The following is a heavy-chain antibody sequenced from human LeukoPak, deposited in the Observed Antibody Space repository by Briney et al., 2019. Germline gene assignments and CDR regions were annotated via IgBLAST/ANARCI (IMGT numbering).Heavy chain of an antibody. J-gene: IGHJ4*02. D-gene: IGHD2-2*01. CDR2: IYYTAGA. CDR3: ARGRRELKYAPDY. V-gene: IGHV4-31*03. Sequence: PSETLSLTCTVSGGSISSSSYYWGWIRQHPGKGPEWIAYIYYTAGAYYNPSLESRVSTSLDASENQFSLKLSSVTAADTAVYYCARGRRELKYAPDYWGQGTLVTVSS. CDR1: GGSISSSSYY.